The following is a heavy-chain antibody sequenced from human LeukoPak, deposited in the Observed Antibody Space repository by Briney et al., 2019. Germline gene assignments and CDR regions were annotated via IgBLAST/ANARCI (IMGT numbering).Heavy chain of an antibody. D-gene: IGHD3-10*02. CDR2: IYTSGST. Sequence: SETLSLTCAVYGGSFSGYYWSWIRQPAGKGLEWIGRIYTSGSTNYNPSLKSRVTTSVDTSKNQFSLKLSSVTAADTAVYYCARAPHVPLRITMFQTGMDVWGKGTTVTISS. CDR1: GGSFSGYY. V-gene: IGHV4-59*10. J-gene: IGHJ6*04. CDR3: ARAPHVPLRITMFQTGMDV.